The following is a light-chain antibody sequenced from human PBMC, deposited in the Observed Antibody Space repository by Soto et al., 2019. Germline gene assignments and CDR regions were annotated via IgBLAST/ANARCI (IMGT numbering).Light chain of an antibody. CDR1: QDIKNV. Sequence: KMPQSPSSWPDSVGAGAPISCRASQDIKNVLGWYQQRPGKAPKRLIYAASSLQTGVPSRFSGSGSGTEFTLTINSLQPEDFATYFCLQYNNYPFTFGQGTRLEIK. V-gene: IGKV1-17*01. CDR2: AAS. CDR3: LQYNNYPFT. J-gene: IGKJ5*01.